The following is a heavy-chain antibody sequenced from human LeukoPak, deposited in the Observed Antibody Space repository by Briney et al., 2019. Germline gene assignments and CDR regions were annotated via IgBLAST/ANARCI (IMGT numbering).Heavy chain of an antibody. Sequence: SETLSLTCTVSGYSISSGYYWGWIRQPPGQGLEWIGNMYHSGNTYYNPSLKSRVTISVDTSKNQFSLKLTSVTAADTAVYYCARVITSGYYFFDYWGQGTLVTVSS. J-gene: IGHJ4*02. CDR3: ARVITSGYYFFDY. CDR1: GYSISSGYY. CDR2: MYHSGNT. D-gene: IGHD5-12*01. V-gene: IGHV4-38-2*02.